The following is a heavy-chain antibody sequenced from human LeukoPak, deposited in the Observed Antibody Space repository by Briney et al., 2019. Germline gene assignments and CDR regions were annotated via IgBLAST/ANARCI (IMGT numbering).Heavy chain of an antibody. V-gene: IGHV3-49*04. Sequence: PGRSLRLSCRASGFTFGDYAMSWVRQAPGRGLEWVGFIRSKAYGGTTDYAASVKGRFTISRDDSKSIAYLQMNRLKTEDTAVYYCTSYYYDSSGYYPDYWGQGTLVTVSS. D-gene: IGHD3-22*01. CDR1: GFTFGDYA. J-gene: IGHJ4*02. CDR3: TSYYYDSSGYYPDY. CDR2: IRSKAYGGTT.